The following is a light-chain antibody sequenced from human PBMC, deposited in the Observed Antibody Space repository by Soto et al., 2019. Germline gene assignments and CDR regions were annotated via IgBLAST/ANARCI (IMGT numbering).Light chain of an antibody. J-gene: IGKJ2*01. CDR1: QSVGSD. CDR2: GAS. Sequence: EIVMTQSPTTLSVSPGESVTLSCRASQSVGSDLAWYQQIPGQAPRLLIYGASTRATGIPARFSGSGSATEFTLTISSLQSEDFAVYYCRQYNNWPPYTFGQGTKLEIK. V-gene: IGKV3-15*01. CDR3: RQYNNWPPYT.